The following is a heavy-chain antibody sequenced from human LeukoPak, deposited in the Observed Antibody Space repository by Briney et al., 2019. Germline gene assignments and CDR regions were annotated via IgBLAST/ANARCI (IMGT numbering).Heavy chain of an antibody. CDR3: TSLPSGSIAAAH. CDR1: GFTFSGSA. D-gene: IGHD6-13*01. Sequence: GGSLRLSCAASGFTFSGSAMHWVRQASGKGLEWVGRIRSRANSYATAYAASVKGRFTSSRDDSKNSAYLQMNRLEPESSAVYYCTSLPSGSIAAAHWGQGTLVTVSS. V-gene: IGHV3-73*01. J-gene: IGHJ4*02. CDR2: IRSRANSYAT.